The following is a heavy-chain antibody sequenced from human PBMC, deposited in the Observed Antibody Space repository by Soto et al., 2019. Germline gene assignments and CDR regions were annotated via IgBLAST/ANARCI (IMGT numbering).Heavy chain of an antibody. CDR3: AKDNNTYYYGSGSYCHI. CDR2: ISWNSGSV. V-gene: IGHV3-9*01. Sequence: EVQLVESGGALVQPGRSLRLSCVVSGFTFGDYAMHWVRQAPGKGLEWVSGISWNSGSVGYVDSVKGRFTISRDNAKNSLYLQMNSLRAEDTAFYYCAKDNNTYYYGSGSYCHIWGQGTMVTVSS. D-gene: IGHD3-10*01. CDR1: GFTFGDYA. J-gene: IGHJ3*02.